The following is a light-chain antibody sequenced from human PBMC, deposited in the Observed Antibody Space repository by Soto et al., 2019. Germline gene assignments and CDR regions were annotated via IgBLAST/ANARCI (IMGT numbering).Light chain of an antibody. CDR3: QQRANWPHT. J-gene: IGKJ2*01. CDR2: DAS. Sequence: EIVSTQSPATLSLSPGERATLSCRASQSVSSYLAWYQQKPGQAPRLLIYDASKRATRIPARFSGSGSGTDFTLTISSLEPEDSAVYCCQQRANWPHTFGQGTKLEIK. V-gene: IGKV3-11*01. CDR1: QSVSSY.